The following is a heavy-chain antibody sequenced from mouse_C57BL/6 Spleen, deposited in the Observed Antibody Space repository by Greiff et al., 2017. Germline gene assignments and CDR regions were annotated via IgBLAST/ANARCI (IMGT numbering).Heavy chain of an antibody. V-gene: IGHV1-82*01. J-gene: IGHJ2*01. CDR3: ARWGYDYDVSYFDY. D-gene: IGHD2-4*01. Sequence: QVQLQQSGPELVKPGASVKISCKASGYAFSSSWMHWVKQRPGKGLEWIGRIYPGDGDTNYNGKFKGKATLTADKSSSTAYLQLSSLTSEDSAVYFGARWGYDYDVSYFDYWGQGTTLTVSS. CDR2: IYPGDGDT. CDR1: GYAFSSSW.